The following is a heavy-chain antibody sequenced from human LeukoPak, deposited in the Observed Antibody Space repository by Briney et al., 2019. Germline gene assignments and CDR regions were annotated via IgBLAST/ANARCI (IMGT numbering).Heavy chain of an antibody. CDR2: INPNSGGT. CDR3: ARDRAAAFIY. V-gene: IGHV1-2*02. Sequence: ASVKVSCKASGYTFTGYYMHWVRQAPGRGLEWMGWINPNSGGTNYAQKFQGRVTMTRDTSISTAYMELSRLRSDDTAVYYCARDRAAAFIYWGQGTLVTVSS. D-gene: IGHD6-13*01. J-gene: IGHJ4*02. CDR1: GYTFTGYY.